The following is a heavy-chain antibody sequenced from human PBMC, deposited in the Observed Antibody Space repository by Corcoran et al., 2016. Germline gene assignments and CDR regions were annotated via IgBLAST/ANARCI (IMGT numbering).Heavy chain of an antibody. Sequence: QVLLQESSPGLVKPTGTLSPACTVSGASINSGMFYWSWIRQRPGMGLEWIGFSYYSSDSNANPSLKSRVRMSVDTSKNQFSLILTSVTAADTAIYDCARRFTIFGVAAYFDFSGQRIPVTVSS. V-gene: IGHV4-31*03. CDR3: ARRFTIFGVAAYFDF. D-gene: IGHD3-3*01. CDR1: GASINSGMFY. CDR2: SYYSSDS. J-gene: IGHJ4*02.